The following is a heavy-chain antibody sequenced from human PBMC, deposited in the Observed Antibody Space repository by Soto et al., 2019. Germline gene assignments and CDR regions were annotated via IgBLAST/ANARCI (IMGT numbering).Heavy chain of an antibody. CDR2: ISGNGEAT. CDR1: GFNFNSYA. CDR3: AKGHRSGGVCSLFDY. Sequence: EVQLLESGGGLEQPGGSLRLSCAASGFNFNSYAMSWVRQAPGKGLEWVSGISGNGEATYYADSVKGRFTISRDNSKNTVFLQMSSLRAEDTAVYYCAKGHRSGGVCSLFDYWGQGALVTVSS. V-gene: IGHV3-23*01. J-gene: IGHJ4*02. D-gene: IGHD2-15*01.